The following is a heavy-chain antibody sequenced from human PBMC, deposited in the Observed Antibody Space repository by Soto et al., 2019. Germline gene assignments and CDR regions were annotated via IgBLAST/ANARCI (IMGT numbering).Heavy chain of an antibody. CDR3: ARLGWGNGDSDY. CDR1: GGSISKSNYF. CDR2: ILYTGTT. V-gene: IGHV4-39*01. Sequence: QLQLHESGPGLVKSSETLSLTCTVSGGSISKSNYFWGWIRQAPGKGLEWIASILYTGTTSYNSSLKSRVAISVDTSKNQFSLNLNSVTAADTAVYYCARLGWGNGDSDYWGQGTLVTVSS. D-gene: IGHD2-21*01. J-gene: IGHJ4*02.